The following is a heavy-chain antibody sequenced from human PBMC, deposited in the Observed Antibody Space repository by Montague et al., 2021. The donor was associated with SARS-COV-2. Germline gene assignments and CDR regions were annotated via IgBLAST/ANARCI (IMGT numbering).Heavy chain of an antibody. D-gene: IGHD1-1*01. Sequence: SETLSLTCAVYGGSFSGYYWNWIRQPPVKGLEWIGEINHSGSTNYNPSLKSRVTISVDTSKNQFSLKLSSVTAADTAVYYCVVVPLEPRGRGFDYWGQGTLVTVSA. CDR1: GGSFSGYY. V-gene: IGHV4-34*01. CDR2: INHSGST. CDR3: VVVPLEPRGRGFDY. J-gene: IGHJ4*02.